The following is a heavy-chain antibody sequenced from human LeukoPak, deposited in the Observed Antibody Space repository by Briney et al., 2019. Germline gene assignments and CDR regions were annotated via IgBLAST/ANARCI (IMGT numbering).Heavy chain of an antibody. CDR3: AKSTGYSTTGRDFDS. D-gene: IGHD6-13*01. V-gene: IGHV3-23*01. CDR2: ISGGGATT. J-gene: IGHJ4*02. Sequence: GGSLRLSCAASGFTFSSYAMSWVRQAPGKGLEWVSDISGGGATTFYADSVKGRFTISRDNSKNTLYLQLSSLRAEDTAVYYCAKSTGYSTTGRDFDSGGRGTLVTVSS. CDR1: GFTFSSYA.